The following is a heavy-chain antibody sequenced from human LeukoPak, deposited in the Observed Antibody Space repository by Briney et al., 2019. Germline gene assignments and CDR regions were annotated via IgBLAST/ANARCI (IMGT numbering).Heavy chain of an antibody. J-gene: IGHJ4*02. CDR3: ESRGGYYYFSDY. D-gene: IGHD3-22*01. Sequence: GGSLRLSCAASGFTFSSYAMHWVRQAPGKGLEWVAVISYDGSNKYYADSVKGRFTISRDNSKNTLYLQMNSLRDEDTAVYYCESRGGYYYFSDYWGQGTLVTVSS. V-gene: IGHV3-30-3*01. CDR1: GFTFSSYA. CDR2: ISYDGSNK.